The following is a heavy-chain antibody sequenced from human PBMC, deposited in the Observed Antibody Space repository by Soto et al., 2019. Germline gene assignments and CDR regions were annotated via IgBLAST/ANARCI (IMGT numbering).Heavy chain of an antibody. V-gene: IGHV4-39*01. CDR1: GGSISSSSYY. Sequence: SETLSLTCTVSGGSISSSSYYWGWIRQPPGKGLEWIGSIYYSGSTYYNPSLKSRVTISVDTSKNQFSLKLSSVTAADTAVYYCASHGSGSYYGYYYYYMDVWGKGTTVTVSS. CDR2: IYYSGST. CDR3: ASHGSGSYYGYYYYYMDV. D-gene: IGHD3-10*01. J-gene: IGHJ6*03.